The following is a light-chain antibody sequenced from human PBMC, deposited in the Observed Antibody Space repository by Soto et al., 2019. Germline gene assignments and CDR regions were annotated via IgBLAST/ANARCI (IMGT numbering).Light chain of an antibody. CDR1: QTISSW. V-gene: IGKV1-5*03. CDR2: KAS. J-gene: IGKJ1*01. CDR3: QHYNSYSDA. Sequence: DIQITQSPSPLSGSVGDRVTITCRASQTISSWLAWYQQKPGKAPKLLIYKASTLNSGVPSRFSGSGSGTEFTLNISSVQPDDFATYYCQHYNSYSDAFGQGTKVELK.